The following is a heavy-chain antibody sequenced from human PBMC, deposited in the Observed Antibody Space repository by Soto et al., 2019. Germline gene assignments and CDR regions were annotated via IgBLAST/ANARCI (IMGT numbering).Heavy chain of an antibody. CDR1: GGSFSGYY. D-gene: IGHD5-18*01. Sequence: SETLSLTCAVYGGSFSGYYWSWIRQPPGKGLEWIGEINHSGSTNYNPSLKSRVTISVDTSKNQFSLKLSSVTAADTAVYYCARSPGRIQLWLPHWFDPWGQGTLVTVSS. CDR3: ARSPGRIQLWLPHWFDP. V-gene: IGHV4-34*09. CDR2: INHSGST. J-gene: IGHJ5*02.